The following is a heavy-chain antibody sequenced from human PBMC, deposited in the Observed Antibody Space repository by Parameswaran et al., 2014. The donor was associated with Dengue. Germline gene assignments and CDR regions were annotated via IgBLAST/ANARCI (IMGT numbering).Heavy chain of an antibody. D-gene: IGHD6-13*01. CDR3: ARDSSSWYVIDY. CDR2: ISSSSSYI. Sequence: LKISCAASGFTFSSYSMNWVRQAPGKGLEWVSSISSSSSYIYYADSVKGRFTISRDNAKNSLYLQMNSLRAEDTAVYYCARDSSSWYVIDYWGQGTLVTVSS. J-gene: IGHJ4*02. V-gene: IGHV3-21*01. CDR1: GFTFSSYS.